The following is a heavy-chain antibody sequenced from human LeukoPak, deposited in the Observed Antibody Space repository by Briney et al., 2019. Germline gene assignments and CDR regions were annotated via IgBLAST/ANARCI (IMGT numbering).Heavy chain of an antibody. J-gene: IGHJ4*02. V-gene: IGHV3-49*04. CDR3: TRCIAALLGY. CDR1: GFTFGDYA. Sequence: GGSLRLSCTASGFTFGDYAMSWVRQAPGKGLEWVGFIRSKAYGGTTEYAASVKGRFTISRDDSKSIAYLQMNSLKTEDTAVYCCTRCIAALLGYWGQGTLVTVSS. CDR2: IRSKAYGGTT. D-gene: IGHD6-6*01.